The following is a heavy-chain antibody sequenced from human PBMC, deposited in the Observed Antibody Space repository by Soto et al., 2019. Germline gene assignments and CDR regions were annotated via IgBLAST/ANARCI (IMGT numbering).Heavy chain of an antibody. V-gene: IGHV3-23*01. CDR1: GFTFSGYA. D-gene: IGHD2-2*01. Sequence: GGPLGLCCAASGFTFSGYAMSWVRQAPGKGLEWVSAISGSGGSTYYADSVKGRFTISRDNSKNTLYLQMNSLRAEDTAVYYCAKTCSSTSCPLDYWGQGTLVTVSS. CDR3: AKTCSSTSCPLDY. J-gene: IGHJ4*02. CDR2: ISGSGGST.